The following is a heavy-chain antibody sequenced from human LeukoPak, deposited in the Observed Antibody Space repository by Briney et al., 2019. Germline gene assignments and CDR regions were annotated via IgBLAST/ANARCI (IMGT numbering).Heavy chain of an antibody. CDR1: GFTFSSYN. CDR2: ISSSSSYI. V-gene: IGHV3-21*01. CDR3: ARGQLGRYFDL. Sequence: GGSLRLSCAASGFTFSSYNMNWVRQAPGKGLEWVSSISSSSSYIYYADSVKGRFTISRDNAKNSLYLQMNSLRAEDTAVYYCARGQLGRYFDLWGRGTLVTVSS. D-gene: IGHD7-27*01. J-gene: IGHJ2*01.